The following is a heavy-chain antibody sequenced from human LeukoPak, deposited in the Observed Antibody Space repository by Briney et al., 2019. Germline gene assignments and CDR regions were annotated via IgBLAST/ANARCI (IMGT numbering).Heavy chain of an antibody. D-gene: IGHD6-6*01. CDR3: ARDDSSDLNYYYYYYMDV. Sequence: ASVKVSCKTSGYIFTDYYIHWVRQAPGQGLEWMGWINPKSGDTDYAQKFEDRVTMTWDTSISTAYMELSRLRSDDTAVYYCARDDSSDLNYYYYYYMDVWGKGTTVTVSS. V-gene: IGHV1-2*02. CDR1: GYIFTDYY. CDR2: INPKSGDT. J-gene: IGHJ6*03.